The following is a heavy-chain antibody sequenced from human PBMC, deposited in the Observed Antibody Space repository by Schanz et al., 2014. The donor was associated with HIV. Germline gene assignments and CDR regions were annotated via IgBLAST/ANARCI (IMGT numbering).Heavy chain of an antibody. D-gene: IGHD6-19*01. Sequence: EVEVLESGGGLVQPGGSLRLSCAGSGFTFSDFAMSWVRQAPGKGLEWVSTISGSGGKLFYADSVKGRFTISRDNSKNTLYLQMNSLRAEDTAVYYCAKGLRQWLVLGVSDYWGQGTLVTVSS. CDR2: ISGSGGKL. J-gene: IGHJ4*02. CDR3: AKGLRQWLVLGVSDY. V-gene: IGHV3-23*01. CDR1: GFTFSDFA.